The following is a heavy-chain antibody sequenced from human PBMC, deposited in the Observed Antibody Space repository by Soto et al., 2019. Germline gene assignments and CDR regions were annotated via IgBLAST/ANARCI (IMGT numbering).Heavy chain of an antibody. Sequence: SETLSLTCSVSGASISSYPINTYYWSWIRQPPGKGLEWIGYIYDRGSTNYNPSLKSRVSISVDTSKNQFSLKLTSVTAADTAVSYCARPNSGYVAFDLCGQGTMVTV. CDR1: GASISSYPINTYY. CDR3: ARPNSGYVAFDL. D-gene: IGHD5-12*01. CDR2: IYDRGST. J-gene: IGHJ3*01. V-gene: IGHV4-61*01.